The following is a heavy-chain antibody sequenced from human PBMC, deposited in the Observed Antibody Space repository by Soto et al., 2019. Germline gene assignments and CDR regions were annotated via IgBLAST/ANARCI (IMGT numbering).Heavy chain of an antibody. J-gene: IGHJ4*02. D-gene: IGHD6-13*01. CDR3: ARGRRILSIAAASYLDY. CDR2: INHSGST. V-gene: IGHV4-34*01. CDR1: GGSFSGYY. Sequence: SETLSLTCAVYGGSFSGYYWSWIRQPPGKGLEWIGEINHSGSTNYNPSLKSRVTISVDTSKNQFSLKLSSVTAADTAVYYCARGRRILSIAAASYLDYWGQGTLVTVSS.